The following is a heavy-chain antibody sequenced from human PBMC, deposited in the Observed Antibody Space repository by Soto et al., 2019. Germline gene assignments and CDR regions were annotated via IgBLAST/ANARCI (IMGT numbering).Heavy chain of an antibody. D-gene: IGHD3-10*01. CDR2: ISYDGSNK. V-gene: IGHV3-30-3*01. Sequence: QVQLVESGGGVVQPGRSLRLSCAASGFTFSSYAMHWVRQAPGKGLEWVAVISYDGSNKYYADSVKGRFTISRDNSKNTLYLQMNSLRAEDTAVYYCARDRSYYYGSGSSDFDSWGQGTLVTVSS. J-gene: IGHJ4*02. CDR1: GFTFSSYA. CDR3: ARDRSYYYGSGSSDFDS.